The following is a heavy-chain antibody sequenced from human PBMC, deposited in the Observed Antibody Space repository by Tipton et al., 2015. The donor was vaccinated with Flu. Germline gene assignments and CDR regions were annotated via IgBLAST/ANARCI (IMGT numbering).Heavy chain of an antibody. CDR3: ARLYSTGRTDF. J-gene: IGHJ4*02. D-gene: IGHD2-8*02. CDR1: GYSFTTYW. CDR2: IYPGDSDT. V-gene: IGHV5-51*01. Sequence: VQLVQSGAEVKKPGESLRISCKGFGYSFTTYWIGWVRQMPGNGLEWVGIIYPGDSDTKYSPSVQGQVTMSVDKSITTAYLQWGSLKASDAAMYYCARLYSTGRTDFWGQGTLVTVSP.